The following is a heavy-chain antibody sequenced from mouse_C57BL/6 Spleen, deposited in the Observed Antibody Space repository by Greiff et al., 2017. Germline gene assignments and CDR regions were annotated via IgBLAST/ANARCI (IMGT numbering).Heavy chain of an antibody. D-gene: IGHD4-1*01. V-gene: IGHV1-82*01. CDR2: IYPGDGDT. J-gene: IGHJ4*01. CDR3: ARGAGTGARDY. CDR1: GYAFSSSW. Sequence: QVQLQQSGPELVKPGASVKISCKASGYAFSSSWMNWVKQRPGTGLEWIGRIYPGDGDTNYNGKFKGKATLTADKSSSTAYMQLSSLTSEDSAVYFCARGAGTGARDYWGQGTSVTVSA.